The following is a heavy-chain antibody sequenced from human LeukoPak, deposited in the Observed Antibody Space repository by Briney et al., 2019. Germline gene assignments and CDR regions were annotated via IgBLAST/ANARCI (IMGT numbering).Heavy chain of an antibody. CDR1: GFTVSSVY. CDR3: ARPLYSSSLGY. V-gene: IGHV3-66*02. J-gene: IGHJ4*02. CDR2: IYSGGST. D-gene: IGHD6-13*01. Sequence: GGSLRLSCAASGFTVSSVYMSWVRQAPGKGLEWVSVIYSGGSTKYADSVKGRFTISRDNSKNTLYLQMNSLRPEDTAVYYCARPLYSSSLGYWGQGTLVTVSS.